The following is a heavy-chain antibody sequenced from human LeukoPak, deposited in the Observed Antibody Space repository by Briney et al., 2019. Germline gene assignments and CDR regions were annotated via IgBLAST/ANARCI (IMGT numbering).Heavy chain of an antibody. J-gene: IGHJ2*01. CDR1: GYSFTSYW. Sequence: GESLKISCKGSGYSFTSYWIGWVRQMPGKGLEWMGIIYPGDSDTRYSPSFQGQVTISADKSISTAYLQWSSLKASDTAMYYCARRWYYYDSSGYSYWYFDLWGRGTLVTVSS. CDR2: IYPGDSDT. D-gene: IGHD3-22*01. CDR3: ARRWYYYDSSGYSYWYFDL. V-gene: IGHV5-51*01.